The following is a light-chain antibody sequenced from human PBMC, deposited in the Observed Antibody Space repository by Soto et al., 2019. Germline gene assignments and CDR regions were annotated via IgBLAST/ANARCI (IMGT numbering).Light chain of an antibody. J-gene: IGKJ2*01. Sequence: ELVLTQSPATLSLSPGQSATLSCRASQSVAGYLAWYQQKPGQGPRLLIYDSSTRATGTPARFRGSGSETDFTLNISSLEPEDFAIYICQKRSNWRMYTFGQGTKLEIK. CDR2: DSS. V-gene: IGKV3-11*01. CDR1: QSVAGY. CDR3: QKRSNWRMYT.